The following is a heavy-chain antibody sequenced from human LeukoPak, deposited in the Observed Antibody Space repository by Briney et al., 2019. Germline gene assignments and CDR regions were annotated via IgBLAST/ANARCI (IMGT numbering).Heavy chain of an antibody. Sequence: MPSETLSLTCTVSGGSISSYYWSRIRQPPGKGLEWIGYIYYSGSTNYNPSLKSRVTISVDTSKNQFSLKLSSVTAADTAVYYCAREPYYYGSGSYSWGYYGMDVWGKGTTVTVSS. J-gene: IGHJ6*04. D-gene: IGHD3-10*01. CDR3: AREPYYYGSGSYSWGYYGMDV. V-gene: IGHV4-59*01. CDR1: GGSISSYY. CDR2: IYYSGST.